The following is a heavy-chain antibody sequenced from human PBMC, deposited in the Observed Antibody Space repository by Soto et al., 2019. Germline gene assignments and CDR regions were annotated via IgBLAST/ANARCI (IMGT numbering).Heavy chain of an antibody. CDR1: GGSLTTGDYY. V-gene: IGHV4-30-4*01. Sequence: QVQLQASGPGLAKPSQTLSLICTVFGGSLTTGDYYWTWIRQSPGEGLEWIGYISRSGNIFYNPSLESRITISLDPSKDQFSLKLNSVTAADTAVYYCARGNDYVYFYDYWGQGTLVTVPS. CDR2: ISRSGNI. D-gene: IGHD4-17*01. J-gene: IGHJ4*02. CDR3: ARGNDYVYFYDY.